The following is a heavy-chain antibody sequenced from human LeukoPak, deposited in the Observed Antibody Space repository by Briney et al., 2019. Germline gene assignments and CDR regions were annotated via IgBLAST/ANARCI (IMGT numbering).Heavy chain of an antibody. CDR2: ISYDGSNK. D-gene: IGHD2-15*01. CDR3: AKDENYCSGGSCYSEFYFDY. V-gene: IGHV3-30*18. J-gene: IGHJ4*02. CDR1: GFTFSSYG. Sequence: GGSLRLSCAASGFTFSSYGMHWVRQAPGKGLEWVAVISYDGSNKYYADSVKGRFTISRGNSKNTLYLQMNSLRAEDTAVYYCAKDENYCSGGSCYSEFYFDYWGQGTLVTVSS.